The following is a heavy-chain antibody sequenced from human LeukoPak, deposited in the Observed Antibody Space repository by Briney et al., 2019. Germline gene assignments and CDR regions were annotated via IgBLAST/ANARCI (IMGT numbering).Heavy chain of an antibody. J-gene: IGHJ4*02. CDR2: IYTGRST. V-gene: IGHV4-4*07. D-gene: IGHD3-10*01. CDR1: GGSISTYY. Sequence: PSETLSLTCIVSGGSISTYYWSWIRQPAGKGLEWIGHIYTGRSTSYNPSLESRVTMSIYTPKDQFSLQLSSVTAADTAVYYCARGRSYSTYYYGSGSYYRRYYFDYWGQGTLVTVSS. CDR3: ARGRSYSTYYYGSGSYYRRYYFDY.